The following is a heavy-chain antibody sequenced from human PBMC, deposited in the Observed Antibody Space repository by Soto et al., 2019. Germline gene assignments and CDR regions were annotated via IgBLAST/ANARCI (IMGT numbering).Heavy chain of an antibody. CDR2: IYSGGST. CDR3: ARGNYQLLSYYYYYMDV. J-gene: IGHJ6*03. CDR1: GFTVSSNY. V-gene: IGHV3-53*04. Sequence: GSLRLSCAASGFTVSSNYMSWVRQAPGKGLEWVSVIYSGGSTYYADSVKGRFTISRHNSKNTLYLQMNSLRAEDTAVYYCARGNYQLLSYYYYYMDVWGKGTTVTVSS. D-gene: IGHD2-2*01.